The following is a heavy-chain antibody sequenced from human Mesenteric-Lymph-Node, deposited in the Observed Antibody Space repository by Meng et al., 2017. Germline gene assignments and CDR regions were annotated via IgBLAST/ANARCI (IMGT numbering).Heavy chain of an antibody. D-gene: IGHD3-3*01. Sequence: GESLKISCAASGFTFSSYGMHWVRQAPGKGLEWVAVIWYDGSNKYYADSVKGRFTISRDNSKNTLYLQMNSLRAEDTAVYYCARRDFWSGFDYWGQGTLVTVSS. CDR1: GFTFSSYG. V-gene: IGHV3-33*01. J-gene: IGHJ4*02. CDR2: IWYDGSNK. CDR3: ARRDFWSGFDY.